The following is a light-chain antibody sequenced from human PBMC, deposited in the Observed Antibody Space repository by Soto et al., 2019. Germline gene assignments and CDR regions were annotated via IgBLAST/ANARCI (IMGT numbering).Light chain of an antibody. CDR1: SSDVGFYNF. V-gene: IGLV2-8*01. Sequence: QSALTQPPSASGSPGQSLTISCTGTSSDVGFYNFVAWYQQRPGKAPKLVIYEVTKRPSGVPDRFSGSKSGSTASLTVSGLQADDEADYYWASYAGTKLFVFGSGTKVTVL. CDR2: EVT. CDR3: ASYAGTKLFV. J-gene: IGLJ1*01.